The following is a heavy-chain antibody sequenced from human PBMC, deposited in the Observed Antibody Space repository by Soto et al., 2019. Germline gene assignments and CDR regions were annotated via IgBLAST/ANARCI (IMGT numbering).Heavy chain of an antibody. D-gene: IGHD6-19*01. J-gene: IGHJ4*02. CDR3: TRQASGWYGDQDYFDY. V-gene: IGHV3-73*01. Sequence: GGSLRLSCAASGFTFSGSAMHWVRQASGKGLEWVGRIRSKANSYATAYAASVKGRFTISRDDSKNTAYLQMNSLKTEDTAVYYCTRQASGWYGDQDYFDYWGQGTLVTVSS. CDR1: GFTFSGSA. CDR2: IRSKANSYAT.